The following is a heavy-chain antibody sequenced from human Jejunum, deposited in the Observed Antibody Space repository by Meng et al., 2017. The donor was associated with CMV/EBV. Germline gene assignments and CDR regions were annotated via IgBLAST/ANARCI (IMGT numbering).Heavy chain of an antibody. CDR2: ISGGDGTT. J-gene: IGHJ4*02. CDR3: ATPATSSGWYYFDC. CDR1: GFTFNSHT. V-gene: IGHV3-23*01. D-gene: IGHD6-19*01. Sequence: GFTFNSHTMTWVRQAPGRGLEWVSIISGGDGTTYYADSVKSRFTISRDNSKNTLYLQMNSLRGEDTALYYCATPATSSGWYYFDCWGQGTLVTVSS.